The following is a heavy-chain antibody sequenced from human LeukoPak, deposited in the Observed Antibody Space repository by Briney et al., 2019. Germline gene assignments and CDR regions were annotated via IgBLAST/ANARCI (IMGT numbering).Heavy chain of an antibody. Sequence: SETLSLTCTVSGGSISGYYWSWIRHPPGKGLEWIGYIYYTGRTNYNSSLKSRVTISVDTSKNQFSLKLSSVTAADTAVYYCARGRGSGSYYTYYFDYWGQGTLVTVSS. J-gene: IGHJ4*02. V-gene: IGHV4-59*01. CDR1: GGSISGYY. D-gene: IGHD3-10*01. CDR3: ARGRGSGSYYTYYFDY. CDR2: IYYTGRT.